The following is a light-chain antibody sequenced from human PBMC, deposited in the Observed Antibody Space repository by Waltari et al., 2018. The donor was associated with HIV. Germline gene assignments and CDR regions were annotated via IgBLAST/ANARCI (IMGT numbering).Light chain of an antibody. CDR3: QQYDYWPPWT. CDR1: QSVRTK. CDR2: GAS. Sequence: VMTQSPATLSVSPGDRTTLSCRASQSVRTKLAWYQQKPGQPPRLLIYGASTRATGIAARFSGSGSATEFTLTINSLQSEDYAVYYCQQYDYWPPWTFGQGTKVEMK. V-gene: IGKV3-15*01. J-gene: IGKJ1*01.